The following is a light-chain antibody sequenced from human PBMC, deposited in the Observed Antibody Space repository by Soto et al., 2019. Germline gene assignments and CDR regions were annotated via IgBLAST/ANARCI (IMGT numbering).Light chain of an antibody. CDR2: GAS. CDR3: HQRSNRPLT. CDR1: QSVSSY. V-gene: IGKV3-11*01. Sequence: EIVLTQSPVTLSLSPGERATLSCRASQSVSSYLDWYQQKPGQAPRLLIYGASYRATGIPARFSGSGSGTDFTLTISSLEPEDFAVYYCHQRSNRPLTFGGGTKVEIK. J-gene: IGKJ4*01.